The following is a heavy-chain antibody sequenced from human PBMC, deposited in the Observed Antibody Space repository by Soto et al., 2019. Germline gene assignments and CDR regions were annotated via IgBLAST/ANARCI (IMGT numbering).Heavy chain of an antibody. CDR2: IYRSGST. CDR1: GASVTDYS. D-gene: IGHD3-22*01. CDR3: ARVFYTDSGGYPRPIFDS. V-gene: IGHV4-4*07. Sequence: QVQLQGSGPGLVRPSGTLSLTCSVSGASVTDYSWTWIRQPAGRGLEWIGLIYRSGSTTYNPSLEGRVTMSLDTSKKQFSLRLTSVTAAETAVYYCARVFYTDSGGYPRPIFDSWSQGTLVTVSS. J-gene: IGHJ4*02.